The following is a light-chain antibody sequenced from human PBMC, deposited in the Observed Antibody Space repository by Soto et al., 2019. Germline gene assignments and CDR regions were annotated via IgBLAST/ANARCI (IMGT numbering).Light chain of an antibody. Sequence: EIVLTQSPGTLSLSPGERATLSCRASQSVSSSYLAWYQQKPGQAPRLLIYGASSRATGIPDRFSGSGSGTDSTLTISRLEPEDFAVYYCQQYGSSPLTFGGGTQGEIK. CDR1: QSVSSSY. CDR2: GAS. V-gene: IGKV3-20*01. J-gene: IGKJ4*01. CDR3: QQYGSSPLT.